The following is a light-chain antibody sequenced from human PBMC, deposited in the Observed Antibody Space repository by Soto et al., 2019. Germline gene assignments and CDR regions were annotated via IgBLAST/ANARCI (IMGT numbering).Light chain of an antibody. CDR2: EVI. CDR3: SSFTSTSTVI. J-gene: IGLJ2*01. CDR1: SSDIGGHNY. V-gene: IGLV2-14*01. Sequence: QSALTQPASVSGSLGQSITISCTGTSSDIGGHNYVSWYQLHPGKAPKVLIFEVIKRPSGVSTRCSGSKSGNMASLTISGLRPEDEGDYYCSSFTSTSTVILGGGTKVTVL.